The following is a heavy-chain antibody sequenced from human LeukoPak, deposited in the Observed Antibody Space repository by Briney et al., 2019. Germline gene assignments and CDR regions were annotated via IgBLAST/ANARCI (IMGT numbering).Heavy chain of an antibody. J-gene: IGHJ6*04. V-gene: IGHV1-3*01. CDR3: ARDGDSGYEYYYYYGMDV. D-gene: IGHD5-12*01. CDR1: GYTFTSYA. Sequence: ASVKVSCKASGYTFTSYAMHWVRQAPGQRLEWMGWINAGNGNTKYSQKFQGRVTITRDTSASTAYMGLSSLRSEDTAVYYCARDGDSGYEYYYYYGMDVWGKGTTVTVSS. CDR2: INAGNGNT.